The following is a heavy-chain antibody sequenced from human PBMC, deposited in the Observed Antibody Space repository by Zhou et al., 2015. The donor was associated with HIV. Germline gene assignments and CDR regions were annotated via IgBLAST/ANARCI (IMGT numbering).Heavy chain of an antibody. CDR1: GDTFSSYT. J-gene: IGHJ3*01. V-gene: IGHV1-69*06. CDR3: ARSSVNHDNAFDL. CDR2: FVPRFGTA. D-gene: IGHD1-14*01. Sequence: QVQLVQSGAEVKKPGSSVKVSCKASGDTFSSYTISWLRQAPGQGPEWMGGFVPRFGTANYARKFQGRVTFTADKSTTTAYMEVNRLTSEDAAVYFCARSSVNHDNAFDLWGQGTKVIVSS.